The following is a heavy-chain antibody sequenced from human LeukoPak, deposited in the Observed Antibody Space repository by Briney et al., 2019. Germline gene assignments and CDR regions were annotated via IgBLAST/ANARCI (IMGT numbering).Heavy chain of an antibody. CDR3: AKVGGDFWSGYPHGYYYMDV. D-gene: IGHD3-3*01. V-gene: IGHV3-23*01. CDR2: ISGSGGNT. Sequence: GGSLRLSCAASGFTFSSYAMSWVRQAPGKGLEWVSAISGSGGNTYYADSVKGRFTISRDNSKNTLYLQMNSLRAEDTAVYYCAKVGGDFWSGYPHGYYYMDVWGKGTTVTVSS. J-gene: IGHJ6*03. CDR1: GFTFSSYA.